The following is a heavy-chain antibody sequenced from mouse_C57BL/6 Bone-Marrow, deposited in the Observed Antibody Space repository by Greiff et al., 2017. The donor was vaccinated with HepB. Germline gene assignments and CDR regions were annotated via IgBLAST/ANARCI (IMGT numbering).Heavy chain of an antibody. CDR3: ARVVTTRYYYDMDY. V-gene: IGHV1-64*01. J-gene: IGHJ4*01. CDR1: GYTFTSYW. D-gene: IGHD2-2*01. Sequence: QVQLQQPGAELVKPGASVKLSCKASGYTFTSYWMHWVKQRPGQGLEWIGMIHPNSGSTNYNEKFKSKATLTVDKSSSTAYMQLSSLTSEDSAVYYCARVVTTRYYYDMDYWGQGTSVTVSS. CDR2: IHPNSGST.